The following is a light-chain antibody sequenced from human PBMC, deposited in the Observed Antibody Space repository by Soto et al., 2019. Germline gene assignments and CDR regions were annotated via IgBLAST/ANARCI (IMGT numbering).Light chain of an antibody. CDR2: DAS. V-gene: IGKV3-11*01. CDR3: QQHSNWPPVT. CDR1: QSVSRY. J-gene: IGKJ5*01. Sequence: EVLLTQSPATLSLSPGERATLSCRASQSVSRYLAWYQQKPGQAPRLLSYDASNRATGIPARFSGSGSGTDFTLTISSLEREDFAVYYCQQHSNWPPVTFGQGTRLQIK.